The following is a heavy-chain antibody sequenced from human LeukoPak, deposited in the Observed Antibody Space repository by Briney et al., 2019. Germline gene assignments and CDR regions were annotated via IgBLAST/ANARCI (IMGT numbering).Heavy chain of an antibody. CDR3: ARDDGWFDP. Sequence: PSETLSLTCAVYGGSFSGYYWSWIRQPPGKGLEWIGEINHSGSTSYNPSLKSRVTISVGTSKNQFSLKLTSVTAADTAVYYCARDDGWFDPWGQGTLVTVSS. CDR1: GGSFSGYY. D-gene: IGHD3-3*01. V-gene: IGHV4-34*01. J-gene: IGHJ5*02. CDR2: INHSGST.